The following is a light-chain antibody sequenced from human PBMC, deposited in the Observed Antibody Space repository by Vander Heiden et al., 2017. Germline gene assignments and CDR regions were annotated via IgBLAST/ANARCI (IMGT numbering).Light chain of an antibody. V-gene: IGKV1-39*01. CDR1: QSISSY. J-gene: IGKJ2*01. CDR2: AAS. Sequence: DIQMTQSPSSLSASVGDRVTITCRASQSISSYLNWYQQKPGKAPKLLIYAASSLQSGVTSRWSGSGSGTDFTLTISSLQPEDFAKYYSQQSYSTPYTFGQGTKLEIK. CDR3: QQSYSTPYT.